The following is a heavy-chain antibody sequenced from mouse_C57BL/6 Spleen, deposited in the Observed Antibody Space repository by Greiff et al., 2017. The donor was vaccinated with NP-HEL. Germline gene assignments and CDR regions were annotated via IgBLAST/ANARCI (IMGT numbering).Heavy chain of an antibody. Sequence: QVQLQQPGAELVKPGASVKLSCKASGYTFTSYWMQWVKQRPGQGLEWIGEIDPSDSYTNYNQKFKGKATLTVDTSSSTAYMQLSSLTSEDSAVYYCGRSQVFDYWGQGTTLTVSS. V-gene: IGHV1-50*01. CDR2: IDPSDSYT. CDR1: GYTFTSYW. J-gene: IGHJ2*01. D-gene: IGHD3-2*02. CDR3: GRSQVFDY.